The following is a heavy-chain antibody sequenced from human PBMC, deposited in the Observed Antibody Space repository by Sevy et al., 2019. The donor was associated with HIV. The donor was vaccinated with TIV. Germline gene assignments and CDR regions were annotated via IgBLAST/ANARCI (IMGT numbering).Heavy chain of an antibody. CDR2: ISFDGRKT. Sequence: GGSLRLSCAASGFTFSSYAFHWVRQAPGKGLEWVAAISFDGRKTDYANSVKGRFTISKDNSKNTLHLRMSRLRGDDTAVYYCARDLRVDLDYWGQGTLVTVSS. V-gene: IGHV3-30*04. CDR1: GFTFSSYA. J-gene: IGHJ4*02. CDR3: ARDLRVDLDY.